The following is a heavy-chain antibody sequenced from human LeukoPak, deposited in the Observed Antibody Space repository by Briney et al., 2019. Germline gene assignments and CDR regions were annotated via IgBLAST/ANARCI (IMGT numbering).Heavy chain of an antibody. V-gene: IGHV4-4*07. J-gene: IGHJ6*03. D-gene: IGHD3-10*01. CDR3: ARRIAPLYYYGSGSNYYYYYMDV. Sequence: SETLSLTCTVSGGSISSYYWSWIRQPAGKGLEWIGRIYTSGSTNYNPSLKSRVTISVDTSKNQFSLKLSSVTAADTAVYYCARRIAPLYYYGSGSNYYYYYMDVWGKGTTVTISS. CDR2: IYTSGST. CDR1: GGSISSYY.